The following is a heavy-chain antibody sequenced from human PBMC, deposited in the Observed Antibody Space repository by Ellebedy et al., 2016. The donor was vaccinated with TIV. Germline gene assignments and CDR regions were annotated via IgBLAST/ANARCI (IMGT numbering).Heavy chain of an antibody. CDR1: GGSFSDYY. V-gene: IGHV4-34*01. CDR2: IDHSGST. J-gene: IGHJ4*02. D-gene: IGHD3-22*01. Sequence: MPSETLSLTCAVYGGSFSDYYWSWIRQPPATGLEWFAEIDHSGSTNCNPSLKSRVTISLDTSKNQFSLKLSSVTAADTAVYYCARQSVYDSSLGYWGQGTLVTVSS. CDR3: ARQSVYDSSLGY.